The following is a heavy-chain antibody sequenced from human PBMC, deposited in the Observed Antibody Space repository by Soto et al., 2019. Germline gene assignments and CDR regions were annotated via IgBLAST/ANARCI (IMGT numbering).Heavy chain of an antibody. J-gene: IGHJ3*02. V-gene: IGHV3-48*01. CDR3: ARVRWGVDAFDI. CDR2: ISSSSSTI. Sequence: EVQLVESGGGLVQPGGSLRLSCAASGFTFSSYSMNWVRQAPGKGLEGVSYISSSSSTIYYADSVKGRFTISRDNAKNSLYLQMNSLRAEDTAVYYCARVRWGVDAFDIWGQGTMVTVSS. D-gene: IGHD3-16*01. CDR1: GFTFSSYS.